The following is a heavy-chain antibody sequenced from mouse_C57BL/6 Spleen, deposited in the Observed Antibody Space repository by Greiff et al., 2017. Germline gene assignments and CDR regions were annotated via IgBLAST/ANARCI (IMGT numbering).Heavy chain of an antibody. V-gene: IGHV2-2*01. CDR3: AREDDYDERLYAMDY. CDR1: GFSLTSYG. CDR2: IWRGGST. D-gene: IGHD2-4*01. Sequence: QVQLKESGPGLVQPSQSLSITCTVSGFSLTSYGVHWVRQSPGKGLEWLGVIWRGGSTDYNAAFISRLSISKDNSKSQVFFKMNSLQADDTAIYYCAREDDYDERLYAMDYWGQGTSVTVSS. J-gene: IGHJ4*01.